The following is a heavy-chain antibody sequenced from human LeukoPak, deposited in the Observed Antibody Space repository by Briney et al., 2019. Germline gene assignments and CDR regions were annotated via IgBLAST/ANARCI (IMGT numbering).Heavy chain of an antibody. CDR1: GFTVSSNY. D-gene: IGHD1-1*01. CDR2: IYSGGNT. J-gene: IGHJ4*02. Sequence: GGSLRLSCAASGFTVSSNYMTWVRQAPGKGLEWVSVIYSGGNTYYADSVKGRFTISRDNSKNTLYLQMNSLRAEDTAVYYCARAPGYGAAYYFDYWGQGTLVTVSS. V-gene: IGHV3-53*05. CDR3: ARAPGYGAAYYFDY.